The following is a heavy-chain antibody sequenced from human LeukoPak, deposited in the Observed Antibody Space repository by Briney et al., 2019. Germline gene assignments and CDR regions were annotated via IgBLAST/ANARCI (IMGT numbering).Heavy chain of an antibody. CDR1: GFTFSSYG. Sequence: GRSLRLSCAASGFTFSSYGMHWVRQAPGKGLEWVAVISYDGSNKYYADSVKGRFTISRDNSKNTLYLQMNSLRAEDTAVYYCAKDQALYSTTVTDYWGQGTLVTVSS. D-gene: IGHD4-11*01. V-gene: IGHV3-30*18. CDR2: ISYDGSNK. J-gene: IGHJ4*02. CDR3: AKDQALYSTTVTDY.